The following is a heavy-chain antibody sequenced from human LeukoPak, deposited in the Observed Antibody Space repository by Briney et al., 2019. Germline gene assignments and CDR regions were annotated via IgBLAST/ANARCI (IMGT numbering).Heavy chain of an antibody. J-gene: IGHJ4*02. CDR1: GFTFSSYE. CDR2: ISSSGSTI. V-gene: IGHV3-48*03. CDR3: ARVGWEPLAFDY. Sequence: GGSLRLSCAASGFTFSSYEMNWVRQARGKGLEWVSYISSSGSTIYYADSVKGRFTISRDNAKNSLYLQMNSLRAEDTAVYYCARVGWEPLAFDYWGQGTLVTVSS. D-gene: IGHD1-26*01.